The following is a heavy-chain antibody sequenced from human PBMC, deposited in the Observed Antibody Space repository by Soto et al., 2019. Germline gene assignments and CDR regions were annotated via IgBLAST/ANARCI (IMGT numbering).Heavy chain of an antibody. J-gene: IGHJ6*02. D-gene: IGHD2-21*02. CDR1: GFSLSTGGVG. CDR2: IDWDYDK. Sequence: QITLKESGPTLVKPTQTLTLTCTISGFSLSTGGVGVGWIRQPPGKALEWLALIDWDYDKRYSPSLKSRLTITKDTSKNQVVLTMINMDPVDTATYYCVHSRCGGDCLQSYSSHYYYGMDVWGQGTTVTVSS. V-gene: IGHV2-5*02. CDR3: VHSRCGGDCLQSYSSHYYYGMDV.